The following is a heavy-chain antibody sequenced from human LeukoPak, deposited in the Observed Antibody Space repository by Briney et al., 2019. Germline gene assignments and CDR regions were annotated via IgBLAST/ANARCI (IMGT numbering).Heavy chain of an antibody. CDR2: IYYSGST. CDR3: ARGGSGPLTDFDY. J-gene: IGHJ4*02. Sequence: SETLSLTCTVSGGSISSYYWSWVRQPPGKGLEWIGYIYYSGSTNYNPSLKSRVTISVDTSKNQFSLKLSSVTAADTAVYYCARGGSGPLTDFDYWGQGTLVTVSS. D-gene: IGHD6-19*01. CDR1: GGSISSYY. V-gene: IGHV4-59*01.